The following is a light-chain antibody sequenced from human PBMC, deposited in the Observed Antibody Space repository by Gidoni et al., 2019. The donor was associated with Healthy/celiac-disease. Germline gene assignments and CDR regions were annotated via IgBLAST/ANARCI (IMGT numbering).Light chain of an antibody. V-gene: IGKV1-5*03. J-gene: IGKJ1*01. CDR3: QQYNSYPWT. CDR2: KAS. Sequence: DIKMTKSPSTLSASVGDRATITCRASQSISSWLAWYQQKPGKAPKLLIYKASSLESGVPSRFSGSGSGTEFTLTISSLQPDDFATYYCQQYNSYPWTFGQGTKVEIK. CDR1: QSISSW.